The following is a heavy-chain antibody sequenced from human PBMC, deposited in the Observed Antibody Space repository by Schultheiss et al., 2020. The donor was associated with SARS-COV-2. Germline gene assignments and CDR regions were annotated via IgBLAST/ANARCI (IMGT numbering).Heavy chain of an antibody. CDR1: GFTFSSYG. D-gene: IGHD1-26*01. CDR2: ISYDGSNK. V-gene: IGHV3-30*03. Sequence: GGSLRLSCAASGFTFSSYGMHWVRQAPGKGLEWVAVISYDGSNKYYADSVKGRFTISRDNSKNTLYLQMNSLRAEDTAVYYCARAFGGSYYYGMDVWGQGTTVTVSS. J-gene: IGHJ6*02. CDR3: ARAFGGSYYYGMDV.